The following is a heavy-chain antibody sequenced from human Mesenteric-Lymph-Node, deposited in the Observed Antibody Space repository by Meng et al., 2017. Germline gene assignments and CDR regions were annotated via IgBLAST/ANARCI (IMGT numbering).Heavy chain of an antibody. J-gene: IGHJ6*02. CDR1: GFTFSNAW. D-gene: IGHD4-17*01. CDR3: TTVDGDSYYYYYYGMDV. Sequence: GESLKISCAASGFTFSNAWMSWVRQAPGKGLEWVGRIKSKTDGGTTDYAAPVKGRFTIARDDSKNTLYLQMNSLKTEDTAVYYCTTVDGDSYYYYYYGMDVWGQGTTVTVSS. V-gene: IGHV3-15*01. CDR2: IKSKTDGGTT.